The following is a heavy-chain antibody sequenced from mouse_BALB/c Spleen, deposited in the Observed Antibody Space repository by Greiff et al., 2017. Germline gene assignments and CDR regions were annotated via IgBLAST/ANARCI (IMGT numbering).Heavy chain of an antibody. V-gene: IGHV7-3*02. D-gene: IGHD1-2*01. CDR3: ARDHYYGLGY. J-gene: IGHJ2*01. CDR2: IRNKANGYTT. Sequence: EVKVVESGGGLVQPGGSLRLSCATSGFTFTDYYMSWVRQPPGKALEWLGFIRNKANGYTTEYSAAVKGRFTISRDNSQSLLNLQMDTLGAEDSATYYCARDHYYGLGYWGQGTTLTVSS. CDR1: GFTFTDYY.